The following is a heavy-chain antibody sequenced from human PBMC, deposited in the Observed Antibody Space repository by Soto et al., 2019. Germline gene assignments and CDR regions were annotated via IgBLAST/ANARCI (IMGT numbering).Heavy chain of an antibody. Sequence: QVQLVQSGAEGKTPGASVKVSCKASGYTFTSDDINWVRQATGQGLECLGWMNPNSGNTGYAQKFQGRFTMTRNTSISTAYMKLSSLRSEDTAVYYCASIIGIHNYYYYGMDVWGQGTTVTVSS. CDR1: GYTFTSDD. D-gene: IGHD2-21*01. J-gene: IGHJ6*01. CDR2: MNPNSGNT. V-gene: IGHV1-8*01. CDR3: ASIIGIHNYYYYGMDV.